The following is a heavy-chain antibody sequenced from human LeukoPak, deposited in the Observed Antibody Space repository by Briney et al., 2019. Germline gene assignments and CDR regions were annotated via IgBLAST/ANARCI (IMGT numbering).Heavy chain of an antibody. D-gene: IGHD2-2*01. CDR1: GFTFSTYW. Sequence: PGGSLRLSCAASGFTFSTYWMSWVRQAPGKGLEWVANIKQDGSGKFYVDSVKGRFTISRDNAKNSMYLQMSSLRAEDTAIYYCARVLPVASRDYWGQGTLVTVSS. V-gene: IGHV3-7*01. CDR2: IKQDGSGK. J-gene: IGHJ4*02. CDR3: ARVLPVASRDY.